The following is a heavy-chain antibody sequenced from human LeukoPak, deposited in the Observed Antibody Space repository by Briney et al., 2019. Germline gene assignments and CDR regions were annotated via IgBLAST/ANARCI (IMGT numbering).Heavy chain of an antibody. CDR1: GFTFSSYA. V-gene: IGHV3-23*01. D-gene: IGHD6-19*01. Sequence: GGSLRLSCAASGFTFSSYAMSWVRQAPGKGLEWVSSITGTGGSTYYVASVKGRFTVSRDNSKNTLYLQMSSLRAEDTAMYYCAKVLDTRDWYKDAFDIWGQGTRVTVYS. CDR2: ITGTGGST. CDR3: AKVLDTRDWYKDAFDI. J-gene: IGHJ3*02.